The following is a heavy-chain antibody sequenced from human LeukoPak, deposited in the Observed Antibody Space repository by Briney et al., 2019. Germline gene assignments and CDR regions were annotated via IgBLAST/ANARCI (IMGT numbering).Heavy chain of an antibody. CDR1: GYSISSGHY. V-gene: IGHV4-38-2*02. CDR2: MYHSGST. J-gene: IGHJ5*02. CDR3: ARVADPQAHPFDP. Sequence: PSETLSLTCTVSGYSISSGHYWGWIRQPPGKGLEWIGSMYHSGSTYYNPSLKSRVTISVDTSKNQFSLKLSSVTAADTAVYYCARVADPQAHPFDPWGQGTLVTVSS.